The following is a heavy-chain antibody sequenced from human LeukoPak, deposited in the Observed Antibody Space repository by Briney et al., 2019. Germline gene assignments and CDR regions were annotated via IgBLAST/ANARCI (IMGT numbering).Heavy chain of an antibody. Sequence: GGSLRLSCAASGFTFSSYEMNWVRQAPGKGLEWVSYISSSGSTIYYADSVKGRFTISSDNAKNSLYLQMNSLRAEDTAVYYCARIAVAGIDYWGQGTLVTVSS. CDR2: ISSSGSTI. J-gene: IGHJ4*02. CDR1: GFTFSSYE. CDR3: ARIAVAGIDY. V-gene: IGHV3-48*03. D-gene: IGHD6-19*01.